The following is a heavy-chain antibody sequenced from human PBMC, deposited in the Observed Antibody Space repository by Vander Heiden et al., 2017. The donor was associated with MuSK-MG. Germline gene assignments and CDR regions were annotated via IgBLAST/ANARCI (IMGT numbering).Heavy chain of an antibody. CDR3: ARGLAYCGGDGYPRRYWYFDL. V-gene: IGHV4-34*01. D-gene: IGHD2-21*01. CDR2: INHSGST. Sequence: QVQLQQWVAGLLKPSDTLSLTCPVYVGSFIGYYWRWIRQPPGKGLEWIGEINHSGSTNYNPSLKSRGTISVYTSKNQFSLKLSSVTAADTAVYYCARGLAYCGGDGYPRRYWYFDLWGRGTLVTVSS. J-gene: IGHJ2*01. CDR1: VGSFIGYY.